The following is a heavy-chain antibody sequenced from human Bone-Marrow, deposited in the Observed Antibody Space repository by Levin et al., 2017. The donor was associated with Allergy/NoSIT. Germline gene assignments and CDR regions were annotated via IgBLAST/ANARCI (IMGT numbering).Heavy chain of an antibody. J-gene: IGHJ4*02. D-gene: IGHD3-22*01. CDR2: IKQDGSEK. Sequence: SGGSLRLSCAASGFTFSSYWMSWVRQAPGKGLEWVANIKQDGSEKYYVDSVKGRFTISRDNAKNSLYLQMNSLRAEDTAVYYCARVNYYYDSSGYRDYWGQGTLVTVSS. CDR1: GFTFSSYW. CDR3: ARVNYYYDSSGYRDY. V-gene: IGHV3-7*01.